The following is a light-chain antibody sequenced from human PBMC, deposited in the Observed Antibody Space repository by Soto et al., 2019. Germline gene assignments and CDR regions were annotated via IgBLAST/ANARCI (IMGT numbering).Light chain of an antibody. Sequence: EIVLTQSPGTLSLSPGERATLSCRASQRVSGYLAWYQQKPGQAPRLLIYDISKRATGIPARFSGSGSATDFTLTIISLEPEDFAVYYCQHRSSWPITFGQGTRLEIK. CDR2: DIS. CDR3: QHRSSWPIT. CDR1: QRVSGY. J-gene: IGKJ5*01. V-gene: IGKV3-11*01.